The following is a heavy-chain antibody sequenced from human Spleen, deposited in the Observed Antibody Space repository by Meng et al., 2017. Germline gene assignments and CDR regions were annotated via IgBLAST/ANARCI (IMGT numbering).Heavy chain of an antibody. J-gene: IGHJ6*02. CDR2: MNPNSGNT. CDR3: ARKLAGGYYYYGMDV. D-gene: IGHD6-13*01. V-gene: IGHV1-8*03. Sequence: ASVKVSCKASGYTFTSYDINWVRQATGQGLEWMGWMNPNSGNTGYAQKFQGRVTITRNTSISTAYMELSSLRSEDTAVYYCARKLAGGYYYYGMDVWGQGTTVTVSS. CDR1: GYTFTSYD.